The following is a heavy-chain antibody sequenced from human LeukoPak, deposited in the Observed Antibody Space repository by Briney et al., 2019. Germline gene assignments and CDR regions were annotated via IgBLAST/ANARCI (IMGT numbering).Heavy chain of an antibody. D-gene: IGHD3-22*01. CDR3: ARRDSSGCFDD. V-gene: IGHV5-51*01. CDR2: IYPGDSDT. J-gene: IGHJ4*02. CDR1: GYSLPSYL. Sequence: GDSLKISGKGSGYSLPSYLIGWVRQMPGKGLDCMGIIYPGDSDTRYSPSFQGQVPISADNSISPASLQWASLKASSPPMSYFARRDSSGCFDDWGQGTLVTVSS.